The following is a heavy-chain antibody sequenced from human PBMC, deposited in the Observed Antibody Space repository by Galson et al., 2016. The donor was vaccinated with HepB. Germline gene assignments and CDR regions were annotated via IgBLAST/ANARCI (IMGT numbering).Heavy chain of an antibody. Sequence: SETLSLTCTVSSGSMISGYYWSWIRQPPGKRLEWIGFISYTGNTNYNPSLESRGTISVDTSENQIYLRLISVTAADTAVYFCVSYGWGSSHFEYWGQGTLVTVSS. J-gene: IGHJ4*02. CDR1: SGSMISGYY. CDR3: VSYGWGSSHFEY. D-gene: IGHD3-10*01. V-gene: IGHV4-59*01. CDR2: ISYTGNT.